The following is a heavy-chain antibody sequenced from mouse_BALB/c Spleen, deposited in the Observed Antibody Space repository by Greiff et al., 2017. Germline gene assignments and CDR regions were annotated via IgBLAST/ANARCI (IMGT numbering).Heavy chain of an antibody. CDR3: ARGRDYRYDDGFAY. Sequence: EVKLVESGGGLVKPGGSLKLSCAASGFTFSSYAMSWVRQTPEKRLEWVASISSGGSTYYPDSVKGRFTISRDNARNILYLQMSSLRSEDTAMYYGARGRDYRYDDGFAYWGQGTLVTVSA. CDR2: ISSGGST. CDR1: GFTFSSYA. D-gene: IGHD2-14*01. V-gene: IGHV5-6-5*01. J-gene: IGHJ3*01.